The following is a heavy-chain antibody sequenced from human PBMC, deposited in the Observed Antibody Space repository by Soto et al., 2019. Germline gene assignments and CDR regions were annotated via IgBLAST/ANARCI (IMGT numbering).Heavy chain of an antibody. Sequence: SGPTLVNPTQTLTLTCSFSGFSLTSTGVGVGWFRQPPGKALEWLGLTYWNDDDRYRSSLRSRLTITKDTSKNQVVLTMTNMDPEDTATYYCAHRPGGSGWRYYFDYWGQGPLVTV. CDR2: TYWNDDD. V-gene: IGHV2-5*01. CDR3: AHRPGGSGWRYYFDY. CDR1: GFSLTSTGVG. J-gene: IGHJ4*02. D-gene: IGHD6-19*01.